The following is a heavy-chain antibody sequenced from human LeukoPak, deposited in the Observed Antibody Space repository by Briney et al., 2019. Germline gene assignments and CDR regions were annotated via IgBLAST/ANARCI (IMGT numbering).Heavy chain of an antibody. CDR2: ISGSGGST. J-gene: IGHJ3*02. Sequence: GGSLRLSCAASGFTFSSYAMSWVRQAPGTGLEWVSTISGSGGSTYYADSVKGRFTISRDDSKNTLYLQMNSLRAEDTAIYYCAKDQRQLAFDIWGQGTMVTVSS. V-gene: IGHV3-23*01. CDR3: AKDQRQLAFDI. CDR1: GFTFSSYA. D-gene: IGHD6-6*01.